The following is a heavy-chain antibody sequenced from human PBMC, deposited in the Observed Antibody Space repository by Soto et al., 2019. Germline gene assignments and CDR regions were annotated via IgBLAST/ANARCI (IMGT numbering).Heavy chain of an antibody. V-gene: IGHV4-39*01. CDR2: IYHTGNA. CDR1: SDSISNSSFY. D-gene: IGHD3-22*01. Sequence: SETLSLTCSVSSDSISNSSFYRAWIRQPPGEGLEWIGSIYHTGNAYYNPSLKSRVTISVDTSKNPFSLKLSSVTAADTAVYYFVITATAEIDIYSLGQATLVTVS. J-gene: IGHJ4*02. CDR3: VITATAEIDIYS.